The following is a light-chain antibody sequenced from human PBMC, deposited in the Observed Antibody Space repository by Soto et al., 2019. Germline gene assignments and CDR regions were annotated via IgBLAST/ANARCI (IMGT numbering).Light chain of an antibody. J-gene: IGKJ1*01. V-gene: IGKV1-17*01. CDR3: LQQSTYPLT. Sequence: DIQMTQFPSSLSASVGDRVTITCRASQGIRNDLGWYQQKPGKAPKRLIYAASSLQSGVPSRFSGSRSVTEFTLEISSLQPEDSATFYCLQQSTYPLTFGQGTKVEIK. CDR2: AAS. CDR1: QGIRND.